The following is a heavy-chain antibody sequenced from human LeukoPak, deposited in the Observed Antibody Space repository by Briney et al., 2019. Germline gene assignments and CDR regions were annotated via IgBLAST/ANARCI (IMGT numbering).Heavy chain of an antibody. CDR1: GGSMSPYY. D-gene: IGHD5-24*01. V-gene: IGHV4-4*09. Sequence: SETLSLTCTVSGGSMSPYYWSWIRQTPGKGLEWIGYTFTSGGTNYNPALRSRVTISADTSKNQLSLNLSSVTAADTAVYFCARLPEGGYATSLGWLDPWGQGTRVTVSS. CDR3: ARLPEGGYATSLGWLDP. CDR2: TFTSGGT. J-gene: IGHJ5*02.